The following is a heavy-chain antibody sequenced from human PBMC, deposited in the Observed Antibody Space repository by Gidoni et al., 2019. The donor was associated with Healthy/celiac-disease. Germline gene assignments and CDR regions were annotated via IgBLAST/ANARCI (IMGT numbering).Heavy chain of an antibody. D-gene: IGHD3-10*01. Sequence: QVQLVHSGAEVKKSGSSVKVSCKASGGTFSSYTISWVRQAPGQGLEWMGRIIPILGIANYAQKFQGRVTITADKSTSTAYMELSSLRSEDTAVYYCARVRDSVRGYGMDVWGQGTTVTVSS. CDR3: ARVRDSVRGYGMDV. CDR2: IIPILGIA. J-gene: IGHJ6*02. CDR1: GGTFSSYT. V-gene: IGHV1-69*02.